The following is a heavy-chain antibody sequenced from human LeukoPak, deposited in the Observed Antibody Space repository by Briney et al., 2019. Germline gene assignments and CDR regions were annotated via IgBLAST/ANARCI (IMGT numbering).Heavy chain of an antibody. CDR1: GFTFSSYG. Sequence: GGSLRLSCAASGFTFSSYGMSWVRQAPGKGLEWVSAISGSGGSTYYADSVKGRFTISRDNSKNTLYLQMNSLRAEDTAVYYCAKQLGSGWYLAWFDPWGQGTLVTVSS. J-gene: IGHJ5*02. V-gene: IGHV3-23*01. D-gene: IGHD6-19*01. CDR3: AKQLGSGWYLAWFDP. CDR2: ISGSGGST.